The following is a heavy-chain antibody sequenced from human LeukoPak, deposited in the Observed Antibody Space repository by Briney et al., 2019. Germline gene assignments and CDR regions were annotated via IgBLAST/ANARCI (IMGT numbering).Heavy chain of an antibody. Sequence: GGSLRLSCVASEFTFSGYWLNWVRQSPGKGMEWVANIKQDGCEKYYVVSVKGRFTISRDNARSSLYLQMNSLRAEDTGLYYCARDPSRRYTYGYGDSWGQGTLVTVSS. CDR1: EFTFSGYW. V-gene: IGHV3-7*01. D-gene: IGHD5-18*01. CDR2: IKQDGCEK. J-gene: IGHJ4*02. CDR3: ARDPSRRYTYGYGDS.